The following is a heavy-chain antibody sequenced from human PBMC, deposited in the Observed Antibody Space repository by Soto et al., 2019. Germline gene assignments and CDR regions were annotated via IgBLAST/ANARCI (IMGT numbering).Heavy chain of an antibody. J-gene: IGHJ6*02. CDR1: GYRFTDYH. V-gene: IGHV1-2*04. CDR2: INPKSGGT. Sequence: SVKVSCKASGYRFTDYHIHWVRQAPGQGLEWLGRINPKSGGTSTAQKFQGWVTMTTDTSISTASMELTRLTSDDTAIYYCARGDSTDCSNGVCSFFYNHDMDVWGQGTTVTVSS. CDR3: ARGDSTDCSNGVCSFFYNHDMDV. D-gene: IGHD2-8*01.